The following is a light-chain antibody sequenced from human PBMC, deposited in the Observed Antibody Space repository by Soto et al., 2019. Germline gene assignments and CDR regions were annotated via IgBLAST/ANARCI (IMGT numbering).Light chain of an antibody. CDR1: SSDVGRYKL. J-gene: IGLJ2*01. CDR2: DVT. CDR3: SSYTTSTTLI. Sequence: QSALTQPASVSGSPGQSITISCTGTSSDVGRYKLVSWYQQHPGKAPKLMIYDVTNRPSGVSNRFSGSTSGNTASLTISGLQAQDDAAYYCSSYTTSTTLIFGGGTKVTVL. V-gene: IGLV2-14*03.